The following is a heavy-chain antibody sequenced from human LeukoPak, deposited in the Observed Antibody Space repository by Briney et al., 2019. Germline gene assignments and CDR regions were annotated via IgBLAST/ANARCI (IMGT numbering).Heavy chain of an antibody. CDR2: MKQDGSER. CDR3: AREMVRGLDFDY. Sequence: HSGGSLRLSCAASGFTFSSYWMSWVRQAPGKGLEWVANMKQDGSERYYVDSVKGRFTISRDNAKNSLYLQMNSLRAEDTAVYYCAREMVRGLDFDYWGQGTLVTVSS. J-gene: IGHJ4*02. V-gene: IGHV3-7*03. CDR1: GFTFSSYW. D-gene: IGHD3-10*01.